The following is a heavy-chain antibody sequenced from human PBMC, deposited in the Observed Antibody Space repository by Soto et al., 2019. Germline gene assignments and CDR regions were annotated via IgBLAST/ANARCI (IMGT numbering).Heavy chain of an antibody. Sequence: QVQLQQWGAGLLKPSETLSLTCAVYGGSFSGYYWSWIRQPPGKGLEWIGEINHSGSTNYNPSLKSRVTISVDTSKNQFSLKLSSVTAADTAVYYCARVRPSESRGYSGYAGYWGQGTLVTVSS. CDR2: INHSGST. J-gene: IGHJ4*02. CDR3: ARVRPSESRGYSGYAGY. D-gene: IGHD5-12*01. V-gene: IGHV4-34*01. CDR1: GGSFSGYY.